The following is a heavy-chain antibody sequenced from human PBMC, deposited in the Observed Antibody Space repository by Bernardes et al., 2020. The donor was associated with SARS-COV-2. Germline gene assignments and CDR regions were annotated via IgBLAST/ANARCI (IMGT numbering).Heavy chain of an antibody. CDR3: AGSSCGIDCYIGGLRSWDYVMDV. J-gene: IGHJ6*02. CDR2: IYFIGRS. CDR1: GGSISSISYY. D-gene: IGHD2-21*02. V-gene: IGHV4-39*01. Sequence: SETLSLTWTVSGGSISSISYYWGWIRQPPGKGLEWIGSIYFIGRSYLNPSLQSRFSESIDTSKNQFFLTLSSVAAADTAVYYCAGSSCGIDCYIGGLRSWDYVMDVWSQVTKVTVSS.